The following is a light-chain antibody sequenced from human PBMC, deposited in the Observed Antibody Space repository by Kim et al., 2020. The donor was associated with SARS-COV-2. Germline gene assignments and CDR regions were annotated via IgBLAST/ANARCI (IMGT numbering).Light chain of an antibody. V-gene: IGKV1-5*01. J-gene: IGKJ1*01. Sequence: IQMTQSPSTLSASVGDRVTITCRASESVSGWVAWYQQKPGKAPNVLIFDASTLYNGVPSRFSGSGSGTEFTLTISSLQPDDVATYYCQQYGSYSLTFGQGTKVDIK. CDR3: QQYGSYSLT. CDR1: ESVSGW. CDR2: DAS.